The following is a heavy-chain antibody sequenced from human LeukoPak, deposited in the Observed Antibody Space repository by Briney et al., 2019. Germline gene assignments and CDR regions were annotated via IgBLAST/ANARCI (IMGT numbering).Heavy chain of an antibody. V-gene: IGHV4-59*01. D-gene: IGHD1-1*01. Sequence: SETLSLTCTVSGGSISSYYWSWIRQPPGKGLEWIGYIYYSGSSNYNPSLKSRVTISVDTSKNQFSLKLSSVTAADTAVYYCARGYSKLPHLRAFDIWGQGTMVTLSS. CDR3: ARGYSKLPHLRAFDI. CDR1: GGSISSYY. CDR2: IYYSGSS. J-gene: IGHJ3*02.